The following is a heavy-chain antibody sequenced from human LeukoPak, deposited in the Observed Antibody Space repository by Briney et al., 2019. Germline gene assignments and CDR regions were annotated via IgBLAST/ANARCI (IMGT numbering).Heavy chain of an antibody. CDR2: INSDSATT. V-gene: IGHV3-48*01. D-gene: IGHD1-26*01. CDR1: GFSLSTYS. J-gene: IGHJ4*02. Sequence: TGGSLRLSCGASGFSLSTYSMNWVRQVPGKGLEWISYINSDSATTYYTDSVKGRFTISRDNAKNSLYLHMNSLRAGDTAVYYCARDTRSLIDYWGQGTLVTVSS. CDR3: ARDTRSLIDY.